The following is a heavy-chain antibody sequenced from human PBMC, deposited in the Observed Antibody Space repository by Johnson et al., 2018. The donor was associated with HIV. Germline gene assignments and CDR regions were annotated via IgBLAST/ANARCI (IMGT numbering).Heavy chain of an antibody. V-gene: IGHV3-30*18. CDR3: AKPMGGDDAFDI. J-gene: IGHJ3*02. CDR1: GFTFSSYG. Sequence: QVQLMESGGGVVQPGRSLRLSCAASGFTFSSYGMHWVRQAPGKGLEWVAVISYYGNNTYYADSVKGRFTISRDNSKNTLYLQMNSLRAEDTAVYYCAKPMGGDDAFDIWGQGTTVTVSS. D-gene: IGHD3-16*01. CDR2: ISYYGNNT.